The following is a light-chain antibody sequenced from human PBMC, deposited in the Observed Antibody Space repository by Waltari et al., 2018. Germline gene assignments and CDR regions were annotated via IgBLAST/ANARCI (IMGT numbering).Light chain of an antibody. V-gene: IGLV1-40*01. CDR1: SSNIGAGYA. Sequence: QSVLTQPPSVSGAPGQRVTISCTGSSSNIGAGYAAHWYQPLPGTAPKPLIYGNNNRPSGVPDRFSGSKSGTSSFRAITGLQTEDEAYYYCQSYGRDWVFGGGTKLTVL. CDR3: QSYGRDWV. CDR2: GNN. J-gene: IGLJ3*02.